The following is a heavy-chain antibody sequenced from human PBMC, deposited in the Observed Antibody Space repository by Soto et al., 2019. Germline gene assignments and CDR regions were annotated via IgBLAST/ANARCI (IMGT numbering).Heavy chain of an antibody. CDR2: INPNSGGT. V-gene: IGHV1-2*04. CDR1: GYTFTGYY. D-gene: IGHD5-18*01. Sequence: GASVKVSCKASGYTFTGYYMHWVRQAPGQGLEWMGWINPNSGGTNYAQKFQGWVTMTRDTSISTAYMELSRLRSDDTAVYYCARSVNHVDTAMDYFDYWGQGTLVT. J-gene: IGHJ4*02. CDR3: ARSVNHVDTAMDYFDY.